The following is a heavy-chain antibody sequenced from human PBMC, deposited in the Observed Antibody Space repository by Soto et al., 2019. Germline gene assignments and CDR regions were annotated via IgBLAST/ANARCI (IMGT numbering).Heavy chain of an antibody. D-gene: IGHD1-26*01. V-gene: IGHV3-74*01. CDR1: GFTFSHYW. Sequence: EMQLVESGGGLVQPGGSLRLSCAASGFTFSHYWMHWVRQVPGKGLVWVSRINNDGTRTFYADSVKGRFTVSRDNAKNTLQLPMNSLRAEDTALYYCPRDDNGVGPTQDYWCQGTLVTVSS. J-gene: IGHJ4*02. CDR2: INNDGTRT. CDR3: PRDDNGVGPTQDY.